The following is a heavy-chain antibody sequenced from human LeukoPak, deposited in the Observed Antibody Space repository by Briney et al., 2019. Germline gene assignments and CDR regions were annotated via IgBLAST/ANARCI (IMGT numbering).Heavy chain of an antibody. CDR3: ARDRTIYYDILTGYPASYGMDV. V-gene: IGHV3-33*01. J-gene: IGHJ6*04. D-gene: IGHD3-9*01. CDR2: IWYDGSNN. Sequence: GGSLRLSCAASGFTFSSYGMHWVGQAPGKGLEWVAVIWYDGSNNYYADSVKGRFTISRDNSKNTLYLQMNSLRAEDTAVYYCARDRTIYYDILTGYPASYGMDVWGKGTTVTVSS. CDR1: GFTFSSYG.